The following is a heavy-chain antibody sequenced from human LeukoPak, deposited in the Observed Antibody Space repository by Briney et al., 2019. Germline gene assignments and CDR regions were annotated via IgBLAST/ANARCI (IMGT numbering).Heavy chain of an antibody. Sequence: PSETLSLTCAVSGGSISSSNWWSWVRQPPGKGLEWIGEIYHGGNTNYNPSLKSRVTISVDKSKDEFSLKVTSVTAADTAVYYCARSGPNYGDYLTFDYWGQGTLVTVSS. J-gene: IGHJ4*02. CDR2: IYHGGNT. CDR1: GGSISSSNW. V-gene: IGHV4-4*02. CDR3: ARSGPNYGDYLTFDY. D-gene: IGHD4-17*01.